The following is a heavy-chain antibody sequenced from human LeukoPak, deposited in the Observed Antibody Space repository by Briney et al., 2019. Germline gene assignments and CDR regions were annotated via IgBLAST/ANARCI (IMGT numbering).Heavy chain of an antibody. CDR1: GYTFTGYY. CDR3: ARATHYDILTGYSDAFDI. D-gene: IGHD3-9*01. V-gene: IGHV1-2*06. CDR2: INPNSGGT. J-gene: IGHJ3*02. Sequence: ASVKVSCKASGYTFTGYYMHWVRQAPGQGLEWMGRINPNSGGTNYAQKFQGRVTMTRDTSISTAYMELSRLRSDDTAVYYCARATHYDILTGYSDAFDIWGQGTMVTVSS.